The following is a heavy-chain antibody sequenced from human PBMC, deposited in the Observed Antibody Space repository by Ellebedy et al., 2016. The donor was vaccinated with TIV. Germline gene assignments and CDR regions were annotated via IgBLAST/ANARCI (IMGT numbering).Heavy chain of an antibody. V-gene: IGHV4-34*01. CDR2: INHSGST. J-gene: IGHJ4*02. D-gene: IGHD6-13*01. Sequence: GSLRLXCAVYGGSFSGYYWSWIRQPPGKGLEWIGEINHSGSTNYNPSLKSRVTISVDTSKNQFSLKLSSVTAADTSVYYCAREFRGLIAAAGLDYWGQGTLVTVSS. CDR3: AREFRGLIAAAGLDY. CDR1: GGSFSGYY.